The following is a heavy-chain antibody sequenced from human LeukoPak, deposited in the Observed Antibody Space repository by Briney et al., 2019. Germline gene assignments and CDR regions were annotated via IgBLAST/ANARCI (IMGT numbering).Heavy chain of an antibody. CDR3: ARDRGLDIAAAGKFRHYYYYMDV. Sequence: ASVKVSCKASGYTFTGYYMHWVRQAPGQGLEWMGWINPNSGGTNYAQKFQGRVTMTRDTSISTAYMELSRLRSNDTAVYYCARDRGLDIAAAGKFRHYYYYMDVWGKGTTVTVSS. D-gene: IGHD6-13*01. CDR1: GYTFTGYY. V-gene: IGHV1-2*02. CDR2: INPNSGGT. J-gene: IGHJ6*03.